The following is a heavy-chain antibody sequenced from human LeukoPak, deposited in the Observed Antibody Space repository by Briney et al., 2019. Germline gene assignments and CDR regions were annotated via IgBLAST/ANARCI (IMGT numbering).Heavy chain of an antibody. V-gene: IGHV4-39*01. CDR1: GGSIRSSSYW. CDR3: ARGRIPLRYWFDP. D-gene: IGHD2-2*02. J-gene: IGHJ5*02. CDR2: IYYSGST. Sequence: PSETLSLTCTVSGGSIRSSSYWWGWIRQPPGKGLEWIGSIYYSGSTYYNPSLKSRVTISVDTSKNQFSLKLSSVTAADTAVYYCARGRIPLRYWFDPWGQGTLVTVSS.